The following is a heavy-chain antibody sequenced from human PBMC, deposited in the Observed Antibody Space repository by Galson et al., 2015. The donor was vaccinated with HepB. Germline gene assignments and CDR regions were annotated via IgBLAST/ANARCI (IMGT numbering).Heavy chain of an antibody. CDR2: ISSNSNTI. Sequence: SLRLSCAASGFTFSTYSMNWVRQAPGKGLEWVSYISSNSNTIYYADSVKGRFTISRDNAKNSLYLQMNSLRAEDTAVYYCARETSFDSWGQGTLVTVSS. J-gene: IGHJ4*02. V-gene: IGHV3-48*04. CDR1: GFTFSTYS. CDR3: ARETSFDS.